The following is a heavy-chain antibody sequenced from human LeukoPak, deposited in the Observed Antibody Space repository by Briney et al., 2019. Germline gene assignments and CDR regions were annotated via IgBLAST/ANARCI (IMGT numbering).Heavy chain of an antibody. Sequence: SETLSLTCAVYGRSFSGYYWSWIRQPPGKGLEWIGEINHSGSTNYNPSLKSRVPISVDTSKNQFSLKLSSVTAADTAVYYCASSAAGDYFDYWGQGTLVTVSS. CDR1: GRSFSGYY. D-gene: IGHD6-13*01. CDR2: INHSGST. CDR3: ASSAAGDYFDY. J-gene: IGHJ4*02. V-gene: IGHV4-34*01.